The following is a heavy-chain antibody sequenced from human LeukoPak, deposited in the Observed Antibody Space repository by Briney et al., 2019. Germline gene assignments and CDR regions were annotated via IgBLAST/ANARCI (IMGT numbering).Heavy chain of an antibody. J-gene: IGHJ3*02. CDR3: AREGLSSIAARPGAFDT. D-gene: IGHD6-6*01. CDR1: GFTFSSYS. CDR2: ISSSSSYI. V-gene: IGHV3-21*01. Sequence: KPGGSLRLSCAASGFTFSSYSMNWVRQAPGKGLEWVSSISSSSSYIYYADSVKGRFTISRDNAKNSLYLQMNSLRAEDTAVYYCAREGLSSIAARPGAFDTWGQGTMVTVSS.